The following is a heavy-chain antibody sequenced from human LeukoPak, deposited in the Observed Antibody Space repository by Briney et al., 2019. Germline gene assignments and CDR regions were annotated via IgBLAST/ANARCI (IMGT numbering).Heavy chain of an antibody. D-gene: IGHD3-22*01. V-gene: IGHV7-4-1*02. CDR1: GYTFSSCA. Sequence: GASVKVSCKASGYTFSSCAINWVRQAPGQGLEYMGWIDTKTGNPTYAQGFTGRFVFSLDTSVSTVYLQISSLKAEDTAVYYCTIHPSDSSGYFSYWGQGALVTVSS. CDR3: TIHPSDSSGYFSY. J-gene: IGHJ4*02. CDR2: IDTKTGNP.